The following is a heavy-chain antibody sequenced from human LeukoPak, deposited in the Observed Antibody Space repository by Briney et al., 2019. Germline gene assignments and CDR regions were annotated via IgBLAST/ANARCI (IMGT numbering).Heavy chain of an antibody. Sequence: GGSLRLSCAASGFTFSSYSMNWVRQAPGRGLEWVSPISTSSSYIYYADSVKGRFTISRDNAKNSLYLQMNSLRAEDTAVYYCARPSNEGQWLVGQGVDYWGQGTLVTVSS. V-gene: IGHV3-21*01. CDR1: GFTFSSYS. J-gene: IGHJ4*02. CDR2: ISTSSSYI. CDR3: ARPSNEGQWLVGQGVDY. D-gene: IGHD6-19*01.